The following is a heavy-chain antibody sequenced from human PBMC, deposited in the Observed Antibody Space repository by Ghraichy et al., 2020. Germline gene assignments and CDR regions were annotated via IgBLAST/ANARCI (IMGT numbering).Heavy chain of an antibody. D-gene: IGHD3-22*01. CDR1: GGSFSGYY. Sequence: SETLSLTCAVYGGSFSGYYWIWIRQPPGQGLEWIGEINDSGSTDYNPSLKSRVTISVDTSKNQFSLKLSSVTAADTTVYYCAREVEYYFDSSGYPNRGWFDPWGQGTLVTISS. CDR2: INDSGST. J-gene: IGHJ5*02. CDR3: AREVEYYFDSSGYPNRGWFDP. V-gene: IGHV4-34*01.